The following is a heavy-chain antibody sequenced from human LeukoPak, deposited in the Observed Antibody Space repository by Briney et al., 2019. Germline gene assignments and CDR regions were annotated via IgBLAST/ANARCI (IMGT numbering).Heavy chain of an antibody. CDR1: GFSFSDCG. Sequence: GGSLRLSCAASGFSFSDCGMHWVRQAPGRGLEWVAVISYDGSNKYYADSVKGRFTISRDNAKNSVDLQMNSLRVEDTAVYYCARGPALVVVTIPYYYYYYMDVWGKGTTVTISS. D-gene: IGHD3-22*01. CDR3: ARGPALVVVTIPYYYYYYMDV. CDR2: ISYDGSNK. V-gene: IGHV3-30*03. J-gene: IGHJ6*03.